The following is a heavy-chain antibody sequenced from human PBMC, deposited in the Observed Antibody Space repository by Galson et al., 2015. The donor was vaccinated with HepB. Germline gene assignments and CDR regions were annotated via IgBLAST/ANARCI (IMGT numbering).Heavy chain of an antibody. Sequence: QSGAEVKKPGESLKISCKGSGYSFTRYWIGWVRQMPGKGLEWMGIIYPGDSDTRYRPSFQGQVTISVDKSISTAYLQWSSLKASDTAMYYCASLSLRLTSGWYMGPLDAFDIWGQGTMVTVSS. CDR3: ASLSLRLTSGWYMGPLDAFDI. V-gene: IGHV5-51*01. CDR2: IYPGDSDT. J-gene: IGHJ3*02. CDR1: GYSFTRYW. D-gene: IGHD6-19*01.